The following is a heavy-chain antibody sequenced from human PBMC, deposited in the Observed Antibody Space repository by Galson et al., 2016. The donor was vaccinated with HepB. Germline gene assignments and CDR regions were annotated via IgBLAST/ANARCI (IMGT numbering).Heavy chain of an antibody. CDR1: GFIFNSHA. D-gene: IGHD3-10*01. CDR2: ISDIGPNT. CDR3: AARYGEFLMVFDY. J-gene: IGHJ4*02. Sequence: SLRLSCAGSGFIFNSHAMSSVRQAPGKGLELVSAISDIGPNTYHADFVKGRFTISRDNSKNTMYLQMNSLGVEDTAVYYCAARYGEFLMVFDYWGQGTLVTVSS. V-gene: IGHV3-23*01.